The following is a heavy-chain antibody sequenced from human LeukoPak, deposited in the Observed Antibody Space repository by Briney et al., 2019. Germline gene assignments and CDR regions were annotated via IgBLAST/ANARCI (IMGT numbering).Heavy chain of an antibody. CDR3: ARGLRKGGYYYDSSGYYPYYFDY. CDR1: GGSFSGYY. D-gene: IGHD3-22*01. V-gene: IGHV4-34*01. J-gene: IGHJ4*02. Sequence: SETLSLTCAVYGGSFSGYYWSWIRQPPGKGLEWIGEINHSGSTNYNPSLKSRVTISVDTSKNQFSLKLSSVTAADTAVYYCARGLRKGGYYYDSSGYYPYYFDYWGQGTLVTVSS. CDR2: INHSGST.